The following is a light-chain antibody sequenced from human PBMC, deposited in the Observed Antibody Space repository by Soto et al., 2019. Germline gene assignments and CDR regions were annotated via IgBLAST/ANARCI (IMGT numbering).Light chain of an antibody. Sequence: DFQMTQSPSSLSASVGDRVTITCRASQSISSYLNWYQQKPGKAPKLLIYAASSLQSGVQSRFSGSGSGTDFTLTISCLQSEDFATYYCQQYYSYPTFGQGTRLEIK. CDR3: QQYYSYPT. CDR2: AAS. V-gene: IGKV1-39*01. CDR1: QSISSY. J-gene: IGKJ5*01.